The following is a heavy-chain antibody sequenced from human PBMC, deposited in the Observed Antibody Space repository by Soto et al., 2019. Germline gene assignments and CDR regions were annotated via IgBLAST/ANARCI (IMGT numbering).Heavy chain of an antibody. V-gene: IGHV4-61*01. J-gene: IGHJ6*02. CDR3: ARGIEDWYRGRYYYGMDV. D-gene: IGHD3-9*01. CDR2: IYYSGNT. CDR1: GGSVSSGSYY. Sequence: QVQLQESGPGLVKPSETLSLTCTVSGGSVSSGSYYWCWIRQPPGKGLEWIGYIYYSGNTNYNPPHKNQVTKSVGTNKNQFHLKLSSVSAADTTMYYGARGIEDWYRGRYYYGMDVWGQGTTVTVSS.